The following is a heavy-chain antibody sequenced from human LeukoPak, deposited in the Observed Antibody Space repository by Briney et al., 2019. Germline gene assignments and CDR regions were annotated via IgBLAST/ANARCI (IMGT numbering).Heavy chain of an antibody. CDR3: PRADHFRVVIDY. V-gene: IGHV4-4*07. CDR1: GGSISSYY. Sequence: PSQTLSLTCTVSGGSISSYYWSWIRQPAGKGLEWIGSIYTSGSTNYNPSLKSRVTMSVDTSKNQFSLKLSSATAAVTAVNSCPRADHFRVVIDYSAQGSLVTVSS. D-gene: IGHD3-3*01. J-gene: IGHJ4*02. CDR2: IYTSGST.